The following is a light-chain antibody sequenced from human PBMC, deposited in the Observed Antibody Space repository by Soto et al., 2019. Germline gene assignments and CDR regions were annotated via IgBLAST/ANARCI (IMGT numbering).Light chain of an antibody. CDR2: AAS. Sequence: DIQLTHSPSFLSASVGDRVTITCRASQDIGTSLAWYQQKPGKAPALMIYAASSLQSGVPSRFSGSGSGTDFTLTISSLQPEDFATYYCQQSYSPPPITFGQGTRLEIK. J-gene: IGKJ5*01. CDR3: QQSYSPPPIT. CDR1: QDIGTS. V-gene: IGKV1-39*01.